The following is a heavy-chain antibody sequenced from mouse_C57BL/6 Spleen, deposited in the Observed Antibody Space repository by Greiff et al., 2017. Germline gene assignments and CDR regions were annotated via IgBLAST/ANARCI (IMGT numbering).Heavy chain of an antibody. CDR1: GYTFTSYW. V-gene: IGHV1-69*01. CDR2: IDPSDSYT. Sequence: QVQLQQPGAELVMPGASVKLSCKASGYTFTSYWMHWVKQRPGQGLEWIGEIDPSDSYTNYNQKFKGKSTLTVDKSSSTAYMQLSSLTSEDSAVYYCARVDYTWFAYWGQGTLVTVSA. CDR3: ARVDYTWFAY. D-gene: IGHD2-4*01. J-gene: IGHJ3*01.